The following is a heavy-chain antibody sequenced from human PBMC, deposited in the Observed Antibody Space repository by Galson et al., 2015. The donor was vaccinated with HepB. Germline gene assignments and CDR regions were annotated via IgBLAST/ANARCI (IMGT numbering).Heavy chain of an antibody. D-gene: IGHD3-10*01. CDR3: ARRFLSSGTHDY. CDR2: ISANARGT. J-gene: IGHJ4*02. Sequence: SLRLSCAGSGFIFSGHGMTWVRQAPGKGLEWVSTISANARGTDYADTVKGRFTISRDNSRNTLYLQMNRIRVEDAAIYYCARRFLSSGTHDYWGQGTLVTVSS. V-gene: IGHV3-23*01. CDR1: GFIFSGHG.